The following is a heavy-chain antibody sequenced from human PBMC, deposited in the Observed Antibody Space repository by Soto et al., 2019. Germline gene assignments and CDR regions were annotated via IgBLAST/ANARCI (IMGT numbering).Heavy chain of an antibody. J-gene: IGHJ5*02. Sequence: GVSLRLSCAASGFTFSTYAMSWVRQAPGKGLEWVSAISGSGDITYYADSVKGRFTISRDNSKNTLYLQMNSLRAEDTAVYYCAKDPADGLGWFDPWGQGTLVTVSS. CDR2: ISGSGDIT. CDR1: GFTFSTYA. CDR3: AKDPADGLGWFDP. V-gene: IGHV3-23*01.